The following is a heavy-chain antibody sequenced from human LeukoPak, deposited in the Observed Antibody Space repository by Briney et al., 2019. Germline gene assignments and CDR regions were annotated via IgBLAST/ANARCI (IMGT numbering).Heavy chain of an antibody. J-gene: IGHJ5*02. CDR3: AREQWSRFDP. Sequence: GASVKVSCKASGYTFTGYYMHWVRQAPGQGLEWMGWINPNSGNTGYAQKFQGRVTMTRNTSISTAYMELSSLRSEDTAVYYCAREQWSRFDPWGQGTLVTVSS. CDR1: GYTFTGYY. V-gene: IGHV1-8*02. CDR2: INPNSGNT. D-gene: IGHD6-19*01.